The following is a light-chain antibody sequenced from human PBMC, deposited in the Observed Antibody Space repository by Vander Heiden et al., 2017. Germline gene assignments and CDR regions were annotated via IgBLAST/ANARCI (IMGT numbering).Light chain of an antibody. CDR3: QQNDSTPPLT. J-gene: IGKJ4*01. CDR1: QRISSY. V-gene: IGKV1-39*01. Sequence: DIQMTQSPSSLSASVGDRVTITCRASQRISSYLNWYQQKPGKAPKLLIYAASSLQSGVPSRFSGSGYGTDFTLTISSLQPEDFATYYCQQNDSTPPLTFGGGTKVEIK. CDR2: AAS.